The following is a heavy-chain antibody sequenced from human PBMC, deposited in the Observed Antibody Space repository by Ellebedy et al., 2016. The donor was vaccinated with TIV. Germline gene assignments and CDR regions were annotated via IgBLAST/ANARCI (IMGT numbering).Heavy chain of an antibody. D-gene: IGHD2/OR15-2a*01. V-gene: IGHV5-51*01. J-gene: IGHJ5*02. CDR1: GYNFTHYS. CDR2: IWPGGSDT. CDR3: ATSLSALEP. Sequence: GESLKISCQASGYNFTHYSIAWVRQMPGKGLEFMVIIWPGGSDTKYSPSFQGQVTISVDKSNNTTYLQWNSLKASDTAMYYCATSLSALEPWGQGTLVTVSS.